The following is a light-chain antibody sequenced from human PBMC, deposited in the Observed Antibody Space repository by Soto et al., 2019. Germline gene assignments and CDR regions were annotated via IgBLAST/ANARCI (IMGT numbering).Light chain of an antibody. CDR1: QSVLYTSSNKNY. Sequence: DIVMTQSPDSLAVSLGERATINCKSSQSVLYTSSNKNYLAWYQQKPGQPPKMIIYGASTRESGVPDRFTGSGSGTDFTITINSLQAEDVAVYYCHLYYRPSWTFGQGTKVEIK. J-gene: IGKJ1*01. CDR2: GAS. CDR3: HLYYRPSWT. V-gene: IGKV4-1*01.